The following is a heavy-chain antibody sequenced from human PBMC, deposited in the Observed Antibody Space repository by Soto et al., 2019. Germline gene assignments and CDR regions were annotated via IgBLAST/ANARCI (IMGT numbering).Heavy chain of an antibody. CDR1: GFTFSNYW. CDR2: INTDGRET. V-gene: IGHV3-74*01. CDR3: VRDFKDLG. Sequence: HPGGSLRLSCAASGFTFSNYWMHWVRQAPGTGLVWVSRINTDGRETNYANFVKGRFIISRDNAENMLYLQMNSLRVEDTAVYYCVRDFKDLGWGQGTLVTVSS. J-gene: IGHJ4*02.